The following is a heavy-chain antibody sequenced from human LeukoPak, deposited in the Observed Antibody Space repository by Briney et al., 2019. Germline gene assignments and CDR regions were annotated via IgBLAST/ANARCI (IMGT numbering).Heavy chain of an antibody. Sequence: PGGSLRLSCAASGFTFSSYAMHWVRQAPGKGLEWVAVISYDGSNKYYADSVKGRFTISRDNAKNSLYLQMNSLRAEDTAVYYCARRYCSSTSCYEWGYWGQGTLVTVSS. CDR1: GFTFSSYA. CDR2: ISYDGSNK. J-gene: IGHJ4*02. D-gene: IGHD2-2*01. V-gene: IGHV3-30-3*01. CDR3: ARRYCSSTSCYEWGY.